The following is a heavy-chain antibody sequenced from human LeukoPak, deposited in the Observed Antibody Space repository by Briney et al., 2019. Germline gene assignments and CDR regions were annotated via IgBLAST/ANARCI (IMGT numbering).Heavy chain of an antibody. CDR1: GYSFTSYW. V-gene: IGHV5-10-1*01. CDR3: ARIQLWLRLPDY. J-gene: IGHJ4*02. D-gene: IGHD5-18*01. Sequence: GESLKISCKGSGYSFTSYWISWVRQMPGRGLEWMGRIDPSDSYTNYSPSFQGHVTISADKSISTAYLQWSSLKASDTAMYYCARIQLWLRLPDYWGQGTLVTVSS. CDR2: IDPSDSYT.